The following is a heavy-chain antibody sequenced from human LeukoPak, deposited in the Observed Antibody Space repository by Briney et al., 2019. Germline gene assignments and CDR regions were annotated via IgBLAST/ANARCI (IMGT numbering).Heavy chain of an antibody. J-gene: IGHJ4*02. V-gene: IGHV3-30*02. CDR2: IRYDGSNK. Sequence: PGGSLRLSCAASGFTFSSYGMHWARQAPGKGLEWVAFIRYDGSNKYYADSVKGRFTISRDNSKNTLYLQMNSLRAEDTAVYYCAKVGGGRVLGSSWHYTTGLSSYYFDYWGQGTLVTVSS. CDR1: GFTFSSYG. D-gene: IGHD6-13*01. CDR3: AKVGGGRVLGSSWHYTTGLSSYYFDY.